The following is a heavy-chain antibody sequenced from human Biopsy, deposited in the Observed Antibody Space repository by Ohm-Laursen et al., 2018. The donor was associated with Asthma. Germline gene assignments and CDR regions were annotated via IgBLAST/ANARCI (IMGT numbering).Heavy chain of an antibody. CDR2: ISYDGSNK. J-gene: IGHJ5*02. Sequence: SLRLSCAASGFTFSSYAMHWVRQAPGKGLEWVAVISYDGSNKYYADSAKGRFTISRDNSKNTLYLQMNSLRAEDTAVYYCAKAERYFDWYWFDPWGQGTLVTVSS. D-gene: IGHD3-9*01. V-gene: IGHV3-30-3*01. CDR1: GFTFSSYA. CDR3: AKAERYFDWYWFDP.